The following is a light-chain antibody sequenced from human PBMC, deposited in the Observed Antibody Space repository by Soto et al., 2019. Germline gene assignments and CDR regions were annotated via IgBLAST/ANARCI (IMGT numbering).Light chain of an antibody. CDR3: AKYNNYSER. Sequence: EIVMHQSPSTLSVSPGERATLTCRASQSVGNRLAWYQQKPGQAPRLLIYDASIMETGVPARFRGSGSGTEFTLTISSLQSEDFAAYFCAKYNNYSERFAQGTKV. CDR1: QSVGNR. J-gene: IGKJ1*01. V-gene: IGKV3-15*01. CDR2: DAS.